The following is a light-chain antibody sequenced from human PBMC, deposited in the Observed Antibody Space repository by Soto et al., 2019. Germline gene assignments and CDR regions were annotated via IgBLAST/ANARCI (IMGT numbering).Light chain of an antibody. J-gene: IGKJ2*01. CDR1: QSVSSSY. CDR2: GAS. Sequence: EIVLTQSPGTLSLSPGERATLSCRASQSVSSSYLAWYQHKPGQAPRHLIYGASSRATGIPDGFSGSGSGTHFTLTISRLEPEDFAVYYCQQYGSSPHTFGQGTKLEIK. V-gene: IGKV3-20*01. CDR3: QQYGSSPHT.